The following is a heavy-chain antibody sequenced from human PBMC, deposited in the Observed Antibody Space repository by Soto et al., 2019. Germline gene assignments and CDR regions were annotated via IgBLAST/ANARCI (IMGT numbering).Heavy chain of an antibody. D-gene: IGHD3-9*01. CDR1: GYTFTSYD. CDR2: MNPNSGNT. V-gene: IGHV1-8*01. CDR3: ARPIYDILTGYYYYYGMDV. Sequence: ASVNVSCKASGYTFTSYDINWVLQATGQGLEWMGWMNPNSGNTGYAQKFQGRVTMTRNTSISTAYMELSSLRSEDTAVYYCARPIYDILTGYYYYYGMDVWGQGTTVTVSS. J-gene: IGHJ6*02.